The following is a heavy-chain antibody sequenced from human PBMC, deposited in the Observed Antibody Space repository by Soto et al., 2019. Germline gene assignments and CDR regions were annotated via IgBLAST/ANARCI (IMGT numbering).Heavy chain of an antibody. Sequence: QVQLVESGGGVVQPGTSLRLSCVGSGFTFRSYVIHWVRQAPGKGLEWVALTSYDGSNNFYGDSVKGRFTISRDNSRNTVELQMDSLRLEDTALYYCARWGTTGGFDVWGQGTLVCVSS. CDR1: GFTFRSYV. J-gene: IGHJ4*02. CDR2: TSYDGSNN. V-gene: IGHV3-33*05. CDR3: ARWGTTGGFDV. D-gene: IGHD3-16*01.